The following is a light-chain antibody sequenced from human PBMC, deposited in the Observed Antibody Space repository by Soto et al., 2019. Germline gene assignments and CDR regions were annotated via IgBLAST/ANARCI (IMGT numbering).Light chain of an antibody. V-gene: IGKV1-13*02. CDR3: QHFSSYPIT. CDR1: QGISRS. CDR2: DAS. Sequence: AIQLTQSPSSLSASVGDRVTITCRASQGISRSLAWYQQKPGKAPKLLIYDASSLGSGVPSRFSGSGSGTDFTRTISSLQPEDFATYYCQHFSSYPITFGQGTRLEIK. J-gene: IGKJ5*01.